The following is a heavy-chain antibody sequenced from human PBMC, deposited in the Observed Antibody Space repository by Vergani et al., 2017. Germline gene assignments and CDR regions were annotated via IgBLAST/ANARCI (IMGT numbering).Heavy chain of an antibody. CDR3: ARENGRAAAVDY. D-gene: IGHD6-13*01. CDR2: IYYSGST. V-gene: IGHV4-31*01. CDR1: GGSISSGGYY. J-gene: IGHJ4*02. Sequence: QVQLQESGPGLVKPSQTLSLTCTVSGGSISSGGYYWSWIRQHPGKGLEWIGYIYYSGSTYYNPSLKSLVTISVDTSKNQFPLKLSSVTAADTAVYYCARENGRAAAVDYWGQGTLVTVSS.